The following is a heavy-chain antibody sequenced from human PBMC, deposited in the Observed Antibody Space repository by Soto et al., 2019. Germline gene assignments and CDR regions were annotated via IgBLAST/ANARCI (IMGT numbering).Heavy chain of an antibody. D-gene: IGHD6-19*01. CDR2: ISSGGGYT. CDR3: AKAWTVADTSASMDL. J-gene: IGHJ6*02. CDR1: GFTFSRYG. Sequence: GGSLRLSCAASGFTFSRYGMSWVRQAPGKGLEWVSSISSGGGYTYYAESVKGRFTISRDNAKSTLYLQMNSLRAEDTAVYHCAKAWTVADTSASMDLWGQGTTVTVSS. V-gene: IGHV3-23*01.